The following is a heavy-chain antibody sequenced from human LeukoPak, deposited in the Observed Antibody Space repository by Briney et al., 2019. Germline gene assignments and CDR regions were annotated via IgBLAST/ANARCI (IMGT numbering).Heavy chain of an antibody. Sequence: SDTLSLTCTVSGGSISSYYWIWIRQPPGPGLEWTGYIYYSGSTNYNPSLKSRVPISVDTSKNQFSLKLSSVTAADTAVYYCARDIVALYWGQGTLVTVSS. J-gene: IGHJ4*02. V-gene: IGHV4-59*01. CDR1: GGSISSYY. D-gene: IGHD5-12*01. CDR3: ARDIVALY. CDR2: IYYSGST.